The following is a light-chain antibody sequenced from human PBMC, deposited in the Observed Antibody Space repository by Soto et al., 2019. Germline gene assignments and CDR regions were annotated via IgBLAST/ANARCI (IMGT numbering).Light chain of an antibody. CDR1: SSDVGSYNL. CDR2: EGS. J-gene: IGLJ1*01. Sequence: QSGLSEPASVSRSPGQSITISCTGTSSDVGSYNLVSWYQQHPGKAPKLMIYEGSKRPSGVSNRFSGSKSGNTASLTISGLQAEDEADYYCCSYAGSSTFYVFGTGTKVTVL. V-gene: IGLV2-23*01. CDR3: CSYAGSSTFYV.